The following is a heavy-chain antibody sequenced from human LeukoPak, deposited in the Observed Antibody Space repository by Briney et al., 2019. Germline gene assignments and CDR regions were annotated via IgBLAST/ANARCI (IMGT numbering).Heavy chain of an antibody. J-gene: IGHJ3*01. CDR3: VVGGGTT. D-gene: IGHD1-1*01. Sequence: GGSLRLSCAASGFTFSNYAMHWVRQAPGKGLEWLAYIRYDGSSKYYADFVKGRFTISRDYSKNTLYLHMNSLRAEDTAVYYCVVGGGTTWGQGTMVTVSS. V-gene: IGHV3-30*02. CDR1: GFTFSNYA. CDR2: IRYDGSSK.